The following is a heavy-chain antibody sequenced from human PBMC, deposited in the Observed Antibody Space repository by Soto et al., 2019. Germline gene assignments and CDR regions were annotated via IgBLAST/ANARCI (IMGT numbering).Heavy chain of an antibody. J-gene: IGHJ4*02. Sequence: PSETLSLTCTVSGGSINSYYWSWIRQPPGKGMEWIGYISYGGSTNYNPSLKSRVAISVDTSKNQFSLRLPSVTAADTAVYYCARRYGSCFDYWGQGTLVTVSS. V-gene: IGHV4-59*08. CDR1: GGSINSYY. D-gene: IGHD5-18*01. CDR3: ARRYGSCFDY. CDR2: ISYGGST.